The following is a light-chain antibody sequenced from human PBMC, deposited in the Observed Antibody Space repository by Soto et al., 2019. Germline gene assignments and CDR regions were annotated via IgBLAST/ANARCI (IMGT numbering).Light chain of an antibody. V-gene: IGLV2-23*01. CDR1: SSDVGSYNL. CDR2: EGS. J-gene: IGLJ2*01. CDR3: CSYAGSVV. Sequence: QSALTQPASVSGSPGQSITISCTGTSSDVGSYNLVSWYQQHPGKAPKLMIYEGSKRPSGVSNRFSGSKSGNTASLAFSGLQSEDEADYYCCSYAGSVVFGVGTKVTVL.